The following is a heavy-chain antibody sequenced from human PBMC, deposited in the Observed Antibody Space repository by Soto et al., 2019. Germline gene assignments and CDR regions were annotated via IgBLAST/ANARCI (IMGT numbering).Heavy chain of an antibody. CDR2: INHSGST. D-gene: IGHD3-10*01. J-gene: IGHJ4*02. V-gene: IGHV4-34*01. CDR1: GGSFSGYY. CDR3: ARGASDYYYGSGSRYFDY. Sequence: SETLSLTCAVYGGSFSGYYWSWIRQPPGKGLEWIGEINHSGSTNYNPSLKSRVTISVDTSKNQFSLKLSSVTAADTAVYYCARGASDYYYGSGSRYFDYWGQGTLVTVSS.